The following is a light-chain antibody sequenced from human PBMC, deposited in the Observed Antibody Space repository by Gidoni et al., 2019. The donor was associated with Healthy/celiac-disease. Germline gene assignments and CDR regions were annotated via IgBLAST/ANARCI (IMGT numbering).Light chain of an antibody. CDR1: QSVSSSY. V-gene: IGKV3-20*01. CDR2: GAS. J-gene: IGKJ1*01. Sequence: ETVLTQSPGTLSLSPGERATLSCRASQSVSSSYLAWYQQKPGQAPRLLIYGASSRATGIPDKFSGSGSGTDFTLTISRLEPEDFAVYYCRQYGSSLWTFGQGTKVEI. CDR3: RQYGSSLWT.